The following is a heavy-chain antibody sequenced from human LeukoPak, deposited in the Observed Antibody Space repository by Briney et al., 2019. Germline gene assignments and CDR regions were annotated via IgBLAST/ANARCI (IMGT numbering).Heavy chain of an antibody. D-gene: IGHD3-10*01. V-gene: IGHV3-15*01. CDR3: TTDYYGSGSLYYFDY. CDR2: IRSKTDGGTA. CDR1: GFTFSNAW. Sequence: PGGSLRLSCAASGFTFSNAWMSWVRQAPGKGLDWVGRIRSKTDGGTADYAAPVKGRFTISRDDSKNTLYLQMNSLKTEDTAVYYCTTDYYGSGSLYYFDYWGQGTLVTVSS. J-gene: IGHJ4*02.